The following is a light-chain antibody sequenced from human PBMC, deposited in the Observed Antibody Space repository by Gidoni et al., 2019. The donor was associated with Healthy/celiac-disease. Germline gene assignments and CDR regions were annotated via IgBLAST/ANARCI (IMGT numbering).Light chain of an antibody. J-gene: IGKJ1*01. CDR3: QQYRSFTWT. CDR1: QSFSSSF. CDR2: GAS. V-gene: IGKV3-20*01. Sequence: IGLTPSPGTLSLSPGEGATLSCRVSQSFSSSFLAWYQQKPGQAPRLLMYGASSRATGIPDRFSGSGSGTDFTLTISRLEPEDSAMYYCQQYRSFTWTFGQGTKVEIK.